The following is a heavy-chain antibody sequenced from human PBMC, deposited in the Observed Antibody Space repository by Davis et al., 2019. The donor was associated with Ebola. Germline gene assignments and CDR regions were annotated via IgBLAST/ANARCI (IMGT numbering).Heavy chain of an antibody. D-gene: IGHD3-9*01. CDR1: GGTFSDYA. V-gene: IGHV1-69*13. Sequence: SVKVSCKASGGTFSDYAINWLRQAPGPGLEWMGGITPISGTPNYAQKFQGRVTITADASTNTAYMELSSLRSDDTAVYYCARDRNSHYDMLYDAFDFWGQGTMVIVSS. CDR2: ITPISGTP. J-gene: IGHJ3*01. CDR3: ARDRNSHYDMLYDAFDF.